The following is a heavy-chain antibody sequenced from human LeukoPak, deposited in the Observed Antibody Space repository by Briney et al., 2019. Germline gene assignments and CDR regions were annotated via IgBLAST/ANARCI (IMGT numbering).Heavy chain of an antibody. V-gene: IGHV3-23*01. CDR1: GFTFSDAW. D-gene: IGHD6-6*01. CDR3: AKYRTTSSSRDFDS. Sequence: GGSLRLSCAASGFTFSDAWMTWVRQAPGKGLEWVSVISAGSNGYYADSVKGRFTVSRDNSKNTLYLQMSSLRDEDTAVYYCAKYRTTSSSRDFDSWGPGTLVTVSS. CDR2: ISAGSNG. J-gene: IGHJ4*02.